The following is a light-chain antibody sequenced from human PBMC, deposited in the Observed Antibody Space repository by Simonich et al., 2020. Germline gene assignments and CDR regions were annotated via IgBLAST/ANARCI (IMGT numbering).Light chain of an antibody. CDR2: WAS. Sequence: DIVMTQSPDSLAVSLGERATINFKSSQSVLYSSNDKHYLAWYQQKPGQPPKQLIYWASTRESGVPDRFSGSGSGTDFTLTISSLQAEDVAVYYCQQYYSTPYTFGQGTKLEIK. J-gene: IGKJ2*01. CDR3: QQYYSTPYT. V-gene: IGKV4-1*01. CDR1: QSVLYSSNDKHY.